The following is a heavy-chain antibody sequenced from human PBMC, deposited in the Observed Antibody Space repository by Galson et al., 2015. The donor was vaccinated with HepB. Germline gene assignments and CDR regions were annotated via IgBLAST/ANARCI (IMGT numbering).Heavy chain of an antibody. CDR3: ARDRDCGGDCSDAFDI. CDR2: IYYSGST. CDR1: GGSISSGGYY. Sequence: TLSLTCTVSGGSISSGGYYWSWIRQHPGKGLEWIGYIYYSGSTYYNPSLKSRVTISVDTSKNQFSLKLSSVTAADTAVYYCARDRDCGGDCSDAFDIWGQGTMVTVSS. D-gene: IGHD2-21*02. J-gene: IGHJ3*02. V-gene: IGHV4-31*03.